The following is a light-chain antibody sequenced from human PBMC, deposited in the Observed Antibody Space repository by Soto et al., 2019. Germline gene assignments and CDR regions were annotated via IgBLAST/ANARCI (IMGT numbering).Light chain of an antibody. V-gene: IGLV2-14*03. CDR2: DVS. CDR3: SSYTTGSTLVV. CDR1: SSDVGGYNY. J-gene: IGLJ2*01. Sequence: QSVLTQPASVSGSPGQSITISCTGSSSDVGGYNYVSWYQQHPDKAPKLMIYDVSNRPSGVSNRFSGSKSGNTASLTISGLQAEDEADYFCSSYTTGSTLVVFGGGTKVTVL.